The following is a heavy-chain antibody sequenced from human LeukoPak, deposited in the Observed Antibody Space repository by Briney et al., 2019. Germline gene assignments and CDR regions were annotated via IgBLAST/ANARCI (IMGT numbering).Heavy chain of an antibody. J-gene: IGHJ4*02. V-gene: IGHV1-69*02. CDR3: VRGGGSYLDN. CDR2: IIPILGIA. Sequence: ASEKVSCKDSGGTFSSYTISWVRQAPGLGLEWMGRIIPILGIANYAQKFQGRVTITADKSTSTAYMELSSLRSEDTAVYYCVRGGGSYLDNWGQGTLVTVSS. D-gene: IGHD1-26*01. CDR1: GGTFSSYT.